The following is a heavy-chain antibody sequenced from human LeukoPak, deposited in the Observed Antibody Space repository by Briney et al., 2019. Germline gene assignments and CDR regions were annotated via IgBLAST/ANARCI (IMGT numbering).Heavy chain of an antibody. CDR2: IYYSGST. CDR1: GGSISSSSYY. Sequence: SETLSLTCTVSGGSISSSSYYWDWIRQPPGKGLEWIGSIYYSGSTYYNPSLKSRVTISVDTSKNQFSLKLSSVTAADTAVYYCARLHDYDFWSGPWGQGTLVTVSS. J-gene: IGHJ5*02. CDR3: ARLHDYDFWSGP. D-gene: IGHD3-3*01. V-gene: IGHV4-39*01.